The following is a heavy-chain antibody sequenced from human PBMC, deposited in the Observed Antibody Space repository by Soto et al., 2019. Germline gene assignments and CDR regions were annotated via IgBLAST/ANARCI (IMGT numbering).Heavy chain of an antibody. CDR1: GGSITSYF. D-gene: IGHD4-17*01. J-gene: IGHJ6*02. Sequence: SETLSLTCTVSGGSITSYFWSWIRQPPGKGLEWIGYIYYSGTTESNPSLKSRVTISVDTSKNQFSLKLSSVTAADTAVYYCARHSTDYGDYVDYYYYGMDVWGQGTTVTVSS. CDR3: ARHSTDYGDYVDYYYYGMDV. V-gene: IGHV4-59*08. CDR2: IYYSGTT.